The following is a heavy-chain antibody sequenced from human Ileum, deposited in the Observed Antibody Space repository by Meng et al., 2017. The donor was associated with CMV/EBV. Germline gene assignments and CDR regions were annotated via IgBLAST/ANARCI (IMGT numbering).Heavy chain of an antibody. Sequence: ASGFTFSIYWMSWVRQAPGKGLEWVANIKQDGSEKYYVDSVKGRFTISRDNAKNSLYLQMNSLRAEDTAVYYCAREPPLSQNYFDYWGQGTLVTVSS. V-gene: IGHV3-7*01. CDR2: IKQDGSEK. CDR3: AREPPLSQNYFDY. J-gene: IGHJ4*02. CDR1: GFTFSIYW.